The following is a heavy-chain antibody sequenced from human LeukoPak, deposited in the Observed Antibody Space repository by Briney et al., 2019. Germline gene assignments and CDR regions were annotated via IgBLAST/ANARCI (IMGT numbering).Heavy chain of an antibody. CDR3: ARLVLRITMVRGVKVPAEAFDI. CDR2: IHTSGST. J-gene: IGHJ3*02. V-gene: IGHV4-4*07. D-gene: IGHD3-10*01. CDR1: GGSITSYY. Sequence: PSETLSLTCTVSGGSITSYYWSWIRQPAGKGLEWIGRIHTSGSTNYNPSLKSRVTISVDTSKNQFSLKLSSVTAADTAVYYCARLVLRITMVRGVKVPAEAFDIWGQGTMVTVSS.